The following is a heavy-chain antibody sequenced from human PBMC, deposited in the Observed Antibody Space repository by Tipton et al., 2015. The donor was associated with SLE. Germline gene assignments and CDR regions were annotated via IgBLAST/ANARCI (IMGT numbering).Heavy chain of an antibody. CDR1: GGSFSAYY. V-gene: IGHV4-34*01. CDR3: ARAGYSSGWYGRGFDN. Sequence: TLSLTCAVYGGSFSAYYWTWIRQPPGKGLEWIGEINHSGSTNYNPSLRSRVTISVDTSKNQFSLKLSSVTAADTAVYYCARAGYSSGWYGRGFDNWGQGTLVTVSS. D-gene: IGHD6-19*01. J-gene: IGHJ4*02. CDR2: INHSGST.